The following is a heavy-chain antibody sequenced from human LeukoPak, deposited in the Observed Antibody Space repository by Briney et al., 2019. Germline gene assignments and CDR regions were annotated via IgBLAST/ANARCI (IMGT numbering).Heavy chain of an antibody. CDR2: ISGSGGST. V-gene: IGHV3-23*01. CDR3: AKLLLWFGELSYFDC. CDR1: GFTFSSYA. D-gene: IGHD3-10*01. J-gene: IGHJ4*02. Sequence: HPGGSLRLSCAASGFTFSSYAMSWVRQAPGKGLEWVSAISGSGGSTYYADSVKGRFTISRDNSKNTLYLQMNSLRAEDTAVYYCAKLLLWFGELSYFDCWGQGTLVTVSS.